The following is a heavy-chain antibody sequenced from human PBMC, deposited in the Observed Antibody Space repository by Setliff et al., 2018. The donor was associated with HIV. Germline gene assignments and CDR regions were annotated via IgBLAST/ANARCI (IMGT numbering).Heavy chain of an antibody. CDR3: ARLGDSGYDFRGYFDY. CDR2: AYYSGGT. V-gene: IGHV4-39*01. J-gene: IGHJ4*02. D-gene: IGHD5-12*01. CDR1: GGSVSDTSYY. Sequence: PSETLSLTCTVSGGSVSDTSYYWGWIRQPPGKGLEWLANAYYSGGTYYNPSLNSRVTISVDTSRNQFSLKLTSVTAADTALYFCARLGDSGYDFRGYFDYWGQGKLVTV.